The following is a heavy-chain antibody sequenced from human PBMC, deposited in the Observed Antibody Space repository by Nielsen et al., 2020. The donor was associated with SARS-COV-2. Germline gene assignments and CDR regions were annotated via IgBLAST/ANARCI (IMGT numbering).Heavy chain of an antibody. D-gene: IGHD1-14*01. CDR2: ISYDGSNK. J-gene: IGHJ6*02. V-gene: IGHV3-30*04. CDR3: ARMAEDYYYGMDV. CDR1: GFTFSSYE. Sequence: GGSLRLSCAASGFTFSSYEMNWVRQAPGKGLEWVAVISYDGSNKYYADSVKGRFTISRDNSKNTLYLQMNSLRAEDTAVYYCARMAEDYYYGMDVWGQGTTVTVSS.